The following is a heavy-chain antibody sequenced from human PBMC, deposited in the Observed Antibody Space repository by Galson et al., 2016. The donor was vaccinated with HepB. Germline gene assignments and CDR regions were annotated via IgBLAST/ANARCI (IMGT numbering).Heavy chain of an antibody. CDR1: GYTVTELS. J-gene: IGHJ4*02. CDR3: AAGGAAMVFDY. D-gene: IGHD5-18*01. V-gene: IGHV1-24*01. CDR2: FDSEDGAK. Sequence: SVKVSCKVSGYTVTELSMHWVRQAPGKGLEWMGGFDSEDGAKIYAQKFQGRVTMTEDTSTDTAYMELSSLRSEDTAVYYCAAGGAAMVFDYWGQGTLVTVSS.